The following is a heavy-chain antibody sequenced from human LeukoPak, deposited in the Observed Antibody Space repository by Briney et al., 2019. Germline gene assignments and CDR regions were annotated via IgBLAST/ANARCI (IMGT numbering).Heavy chain of an antibody. D-gene: IGHD2-15*01. V-gene: IGHV3-74*01. CDR1: GFTFSSYW. Sequence: PGGSLRLSCAASGFTFSSYWMHWVRQAPGKGLVWVSRISTDGSSTSYADSVKGRFTISRDNAKNSLYLQMNNLRAEDTAVYYCARYCSGRCPEYHFDYWGQGTLVTVSS. CDR3: ARYCSGRCPEYHFDY. J-gene: IGHJ4*02. CDR2: ISTDGSST.